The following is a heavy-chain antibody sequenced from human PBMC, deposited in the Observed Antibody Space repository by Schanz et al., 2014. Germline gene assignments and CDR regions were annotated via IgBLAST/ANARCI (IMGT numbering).Heavy chain of an antibody. D-gene: IGHD3-3*01. J-gene: IGHJ4*02. Sequence: QVQLVESGGGVVQPERSLRLSCATSGLNFDYYGMNWVRQAPGKGLEWVALISYDGNTKYYADSVKGRFTISRDNSKNTLYLQMNSLRADDTAVYYCARDLLVSHYDFWSGNDYWGQGTLVTVSS. CDR2: ISYDGNTK. CDR1: GLNFDYYG. V-gene: IGHV3-30*19. CDR3: ARDLLVSHYDFWSGNDY.